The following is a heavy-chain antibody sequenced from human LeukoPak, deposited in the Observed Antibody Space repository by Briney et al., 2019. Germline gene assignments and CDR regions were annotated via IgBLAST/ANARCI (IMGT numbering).Heavy chain of an antibody. CDR1: GYSFTNYW. Sequence: GESLKISCKGSGYSFTNYWIGWVRQMPGKGLECMGTIYPGDSDTRYSPSFQGQVTISADKSISTAYLQWSSLKASDTAMYYCARPRSGSGYDAFDIWGQGTMVTVSS. J-gene: IGHJ3*02. CDR3: ARPRSGSGYDAFDI. D-gene: IGHD3-3*01. CDR2: IYPGDSDT. V-gene: IGHV5-51*01.